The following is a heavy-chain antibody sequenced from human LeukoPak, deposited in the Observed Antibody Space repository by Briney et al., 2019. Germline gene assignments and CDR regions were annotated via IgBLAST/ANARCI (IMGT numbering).Heavy chain of an antibody. Sequence: AGGSLRLSCVASGFTFRSYWMPWVRQVPGKGLVWVSCINSDGSITSYADSVKGRFTISRDNAKNTLHLQMNSLRVEDTAVYYCPCFGGPRPYWGQGTLVTVSS. CDR3: PCFGGPRPY. CDR2: INSDGSIT. J-gene: IGHJ4*02. D-gene: IGHD4-23*01. CDR1: GFTFRSYW. V-gene: IGHV3-74*01.